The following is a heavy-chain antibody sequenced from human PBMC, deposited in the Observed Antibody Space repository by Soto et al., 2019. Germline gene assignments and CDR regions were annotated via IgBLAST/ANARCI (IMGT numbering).Heavy chain of an antibody. J-gene: IGHJ4*02. V-gene: IGHV4-61*01. CDR3: VRAPILWFGELLYFDY. CDR2: IYYSGST. CDR1: GGSVSSGSYY. Sequence: SETLSLTCTVSGGSVSSGSYYWSWIRQPPGKGLEWIGYIYYSGSTNYNPSLKSRVTISVDTSKNQFSLRLSSVTAADTAVYYCVRAPILWFGELLYFDYWGQGTLVTVSS. D-gene: IGHD3-10*01.